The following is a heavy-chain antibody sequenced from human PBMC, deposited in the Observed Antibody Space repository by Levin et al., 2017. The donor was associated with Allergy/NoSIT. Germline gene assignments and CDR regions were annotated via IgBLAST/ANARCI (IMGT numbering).Heavy chain of an antibody. V-gene: IGHV3-30*18. D-gene: IGHD2-15*01. Sequence: GGSLRLSCAASGFTFSSYGMHWVRQAPGKGLEWVAVISYDGSNKYYADSVKGRFTISRDNSKNTLYLQMNSLRAEDTAVYYCAKPPRRGYCSGGSCGALDYWGQGTLVTVSS. J-gene: IGHJ4*02. CDR1: GFTFSSYG. CDR3: AKPPRRGYCSGGSCGALDY. CDR2: ISYDGSNK.